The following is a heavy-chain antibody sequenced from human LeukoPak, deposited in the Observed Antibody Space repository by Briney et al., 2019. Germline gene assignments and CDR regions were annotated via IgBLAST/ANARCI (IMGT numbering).Heavy chain of an antibody. CDR1: GFTFSSYV. V-gene: IGHV3-23*01. Sequence: PGGSLRLSCAASGFTFSSYVMSWVRQAPGKGLEWVSAISGSGGSTYYADSVKGRFTISRDNSKNTLYLQMNSLRAEDTAVYYCAKVIAVAGIAFDYWGQGTLVTVSS. J-gene: IGHJ4*02. CDR2: ISGSGGST. CDR3: AKVIAVAGIAFDY. D-gene: IGHD6-19*01.